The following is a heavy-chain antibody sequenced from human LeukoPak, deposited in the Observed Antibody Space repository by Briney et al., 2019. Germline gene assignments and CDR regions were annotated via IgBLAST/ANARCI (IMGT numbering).Heavy chain of an antibody. Sequence: GASVKVSCKASGYTFTGYYMHWVRQAPGQGLEWMGWINPNSGGTNYAQKFQGRVTMTRDTSISTAYMELSRLRSDDTAVYYCARDQSAYSNYDQDLMDYWGQGTLVTVSS. CDR1: GYTFTGYY. J-gene: IGHJ4*02. D-gene: IGHD4-11*01. V-gene: IGHV1-2*02. CDR3: ARDQSAYSNYDQDLMDY. CDR2: INPNSGGT.